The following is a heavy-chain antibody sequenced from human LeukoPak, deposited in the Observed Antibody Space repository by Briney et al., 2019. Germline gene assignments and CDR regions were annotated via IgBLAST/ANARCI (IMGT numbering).Heavy chain of an antibody. D-gene: IGHD6-13*01. V-gene: IGHV4-59*11. CDR3: ARDEDSSSWYYLDY. Sequence: SETLSLTCTVSGGSISSHYWSWIWQPPGKGLEWIGYIYYSGSTNYNPSLKSRVTISVDTSKNQFSLKLSSVTAADTAVYYCARDEDSSSWYYLDYWGQGTLVTVSS. CDR1: GGSISSHY. CDR2: IYYSGST. J-gene: IGHJ4*02.